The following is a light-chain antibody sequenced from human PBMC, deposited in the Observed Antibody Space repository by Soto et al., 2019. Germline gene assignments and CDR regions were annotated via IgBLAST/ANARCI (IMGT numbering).Light chain of an antibody. Sequence: QSALTQPASVSGSPGQSITISCTGTSSDVCGYNYVSWYQQHPGKAPKLMIYDVGNRPSGVSNRFSGSKSGNTASLTISGLQAEDEADYYCSSYTSSRTVIFGGGTQLTVL. CDR3: SSYTSSRTVI. CDR2: DVG. J-gene: IGLJ2*01. V-gene: IGLV2-14*01. CDR1: SSDVCGYNY.